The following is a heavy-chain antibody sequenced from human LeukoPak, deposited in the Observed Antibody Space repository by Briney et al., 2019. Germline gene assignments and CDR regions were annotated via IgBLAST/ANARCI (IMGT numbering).Heavy chain of an antibody. J-gene: IGHJ4*02. CDR2: ISGSGGST. CDR3: AKVPYSSSWYYFDY. CDR1: GFTFSSYA. D-gene: IGHD6-13*01. V-gene: IGHV3-23*01. Sequence: GGSLRLSCAASGFTFSSYAMSWVRQAPGKGLEWASAISGSGGSTYYADSVKGRFTISRDNSKNTLYLQMNSLRAEDTAVYYCAKVPYSSSWYYFDYWGQGTLVTVSS.